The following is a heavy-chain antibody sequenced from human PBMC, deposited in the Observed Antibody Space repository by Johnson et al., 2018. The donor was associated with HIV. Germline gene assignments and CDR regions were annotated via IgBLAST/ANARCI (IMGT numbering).Heavy chain of an antibody. CDR2: IKQDGSEK. J-gene: IGHJ3*02. D-gene: IGHD1-1*01. CDR1: GFTFSSYW. V-gene: IGHV3-7*05. CDR3: ARVNEDLLYAFDI. Sequence: VQLVESGGGLVQPGGSLRLSCAASGFTFSSYWMSWVRQAPGKGLEWVANIKQDGSEKYYVDYVKGRFTISRDNAKNSLYLQMNSLRAEDTAVYDCARVNEDLLYAFDIWGQGTMVTVSS.